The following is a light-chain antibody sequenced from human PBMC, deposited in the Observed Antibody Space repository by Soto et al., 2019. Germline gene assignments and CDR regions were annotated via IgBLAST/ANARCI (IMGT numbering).Light chain of an antibody. Sequence: DIQSTHPPSSLSASVVDRVTITCPASQSLSTGFAWYQQKPGKAPKLLIYEASSVQSGVPSRFSSSGSGTEFTLTISILQPDYLATYCCQQYDTCCTFGQGTKVEI. J-gene: IGKJ1*01. CDR3: QQYDTCCT. CDR2: EAS. V-gene: IGKV1-5*01. CDR1: QSLSTG.